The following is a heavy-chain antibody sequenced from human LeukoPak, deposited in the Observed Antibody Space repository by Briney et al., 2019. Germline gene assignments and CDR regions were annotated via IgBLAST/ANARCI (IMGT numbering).Heavy chain of an antibody. J-gene: IGHJ4*02. D-gene: IGHD4-17*01. CDR2: INHSGST. Sequence: PSETLSLTCAVYGGSFSGYYWSWIRQPPGKGLEWIGEINHSGSTNYNPSLKSRVTISVDTSKNQFSLKLSSVAAADTAVYYCARGRSNYGDYGYYFDYWGQGTLVTVSS. CDR3: ARGRSNYGDYGYYFDY. V-gene: IGHV4-34*01. CDR1: GGSFSGYY.